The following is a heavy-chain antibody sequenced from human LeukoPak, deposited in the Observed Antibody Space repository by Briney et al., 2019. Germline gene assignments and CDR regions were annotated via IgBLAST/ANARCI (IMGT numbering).Heavy chain of an antibody. Sequence: PSETLSLTCTVSGGSISSSSSYWGCIPQPPGKGLEWIGSVYYSGTTYYNPSLSSRAIISVDRSKIQFSLKLSSVTAADTAIYYCARSTTVTSWFDYWGQGALVTVSS. V-gene: IGHV4-39*01. CDR2: VYYSGTT. CDR3: ARSTTVTSWFDY. D-gene: IGHD4-11*01. J-gene: IGHJ4*02. CDR1: GGSISSSSSY.